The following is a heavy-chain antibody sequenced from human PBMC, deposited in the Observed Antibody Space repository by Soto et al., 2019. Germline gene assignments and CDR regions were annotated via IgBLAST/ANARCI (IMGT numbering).Heavy chain of an antibody. V-gene: IGHV1-8*01. CDR1: GYTFTSYE. Sequence: ASVKVSCKASGYTFTSYEINWVRRATGQGLEWMGWMNPNSGNTGYAQKFQGRVTMTRNTPISTAYMELSSLRSEDTAVYYCARGPYDFWSCYYGPLYYYYGMDVWGQGTTVTVSS. CDR3: ARGPYDFWSCYYGPLYYYYGMDV. J-gene: IGHJ6*02. D-gene: IGHD3-3*01. CDR2: MNPNSGNT.